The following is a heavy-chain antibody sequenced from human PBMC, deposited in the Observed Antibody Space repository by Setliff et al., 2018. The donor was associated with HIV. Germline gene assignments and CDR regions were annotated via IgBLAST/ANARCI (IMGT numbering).Heavy chain of an antibody. CDR1: GGTFNSYA. Sequence: GASVKVSCKASGGTFNSYAINWVRQAPGQGLEWMGGIIPVFGTANYAQNFQGRVTITADESTSTAYMELSSLRSDDTAVYYCATKVHCTNGVCLDAFDIWGQGTMVT. CDR3: ATKVHCTNGVCLDAFDI. J-gene: IGHJ3*02. V-gene: IGHV1-69*13. CDR2: IIPVFGTA. D-gene: IGHD2-8*01.